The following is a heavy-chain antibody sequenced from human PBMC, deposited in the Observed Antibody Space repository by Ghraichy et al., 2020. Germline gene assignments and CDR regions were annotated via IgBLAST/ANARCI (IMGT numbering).Heavy chain of an antibody. CDR2: INHSGST. CDR3: KIVVVPAASPSRESNAFDI. CDR1: GGSFSGYY. V-gene: IGHV4-34*01. J-gene: IGHJ3*02. D-gene: IGHD2-2*01. Sequence: SQTLSLTCAVYGGSFSGYYWSWIRQPPGKGLEWIGEINHSGSTNYNPSLKSRVTISVDTSKNQFSLKLSSVTAADTAVYYCKIVVVPAASPSRESNAFDIWGQGTMVTVSS.